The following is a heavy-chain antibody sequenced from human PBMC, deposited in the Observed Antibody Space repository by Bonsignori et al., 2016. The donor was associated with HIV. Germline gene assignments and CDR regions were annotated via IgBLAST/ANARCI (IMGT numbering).Heavy chain of an antibody. V-gene: IGHV3-21*01. CDR3: AEGGYYYYMDV. D-gene: IGHD3-16*01. Sequence: VRQAPGKGLEWVSSISSSSSYIYYADSVKGRFTISRDNAKNSLYLQMNSLRAEDTAVYYCAEGGYYYYMDVWGKGTTVTVSS. J-gene: IGHJ6*03. CDR2: ISSSSSYI.